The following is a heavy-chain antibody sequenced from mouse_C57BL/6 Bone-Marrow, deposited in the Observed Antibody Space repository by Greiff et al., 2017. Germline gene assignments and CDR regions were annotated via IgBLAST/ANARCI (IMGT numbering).Heavy chain of an antibody. Sequence: QVQLQQSGPGLVQPSQSLSITCTVSGFSLTSYGVHWVRQSPGKGLEWLGVIWRGGITDYNAAFMSRLSITKDNSKSQVFFKMNSLQADYTAIYYCATAYYSNYGFAYWGQGALVTVSA. V-gene: IGHV2-5*01. J-gene: IGHJ3*01. CDR3: ATAYYSNYGFAY. CDR1: GFSLTSYG. CDR2: IWRGGIT. D-gene: IGHD2-5*01.